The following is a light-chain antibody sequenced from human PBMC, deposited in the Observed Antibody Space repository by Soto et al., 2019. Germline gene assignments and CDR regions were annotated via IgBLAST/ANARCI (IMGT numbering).Light chain of an antibody. Sequence: DIQLTQSPSTPSASVGDRVTITCRASQTIITWLAWYQQKPGKAPKLLISKASSLESGVPSRFSGSGSGTEFTLTINSLQPDDSATYYCQQYHVFSWTFGQGTKVEIE. J-gene: IGKJ1*01. CDR1: QTIITW. CDR3: QQYHVFSWT. CDR2: KAS. V-gene: IGKV1-5*03.